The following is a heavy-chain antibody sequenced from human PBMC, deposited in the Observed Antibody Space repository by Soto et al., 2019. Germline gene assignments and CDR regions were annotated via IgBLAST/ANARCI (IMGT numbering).Heavy chain of an antibody. D-gene: IGHD1-26*01. CDR3: ATDKYGAGRVGVHS. CDR1: GGTSTIYT. V-gene: IGHV1-69*08. J-gene: IGHJ5*02. CDR2: IVPTLRIT. Sequence: QVQLVQSGAEVKKPGASLRVSCETSGGTSTIYTITWVRQAPGQGLQWMGRIVPTLRITNYAQEFQGRLTXPADSSTSTAHIELTSLTSEDTAVYYCATDKYGAGRVGVHSWGQGTLVTVSS.